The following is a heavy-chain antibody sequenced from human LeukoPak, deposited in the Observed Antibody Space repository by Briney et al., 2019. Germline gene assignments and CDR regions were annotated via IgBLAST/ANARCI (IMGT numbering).Heavy chain of an antibody. CDR2: IYYSGST. V-gene: IGHV4-39*01. CDR1: GGSISSSTHY. J-gene: IGHJ4*02. CDR3: VRQTYGSGSYYNLDC. D-gene: IGHD3-10*01. Sequence: SETLSLTCTVSGGSISSSTHYWGWIRQPPGKGLEWIGTIYYSGSTYYNPSLKSRATISVDTSKNQFSLKLGPVTAADTAVYYCVRQTYGSGSYYNLDCWGQGTLVTVSS.